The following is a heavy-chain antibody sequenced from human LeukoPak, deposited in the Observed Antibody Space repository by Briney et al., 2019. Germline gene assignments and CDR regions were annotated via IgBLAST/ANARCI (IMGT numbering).Heavy chain of an antibody. V-gene: IGHV1-58*02. CDR1: GFTFTSSA. D-gene: IGHD3-22*01. CDR2: IFVGSGNT. Sequence: SVKVSCKASGFTFTSSAMRWVRQARGQRLEWIGCIFVGSGNTNYAQKLQERDTITRDIPTSTAYMELSSLRSEDTAVYYCAVAYSYDSSGYSSAYGMDVWGQGSTVTVSS. J-gene: IGHJ6*02. CDR3: AVAYSYDSSGYSSAYGMDV.